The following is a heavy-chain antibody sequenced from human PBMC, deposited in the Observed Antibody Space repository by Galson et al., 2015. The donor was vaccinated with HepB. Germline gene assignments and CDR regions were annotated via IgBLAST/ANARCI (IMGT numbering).Heavy chain of an antibody. V-gene: IGHV3-11*01. CDR2: ITSSGSAK. CDR1: GFTFSDYY. Sequence: SLRLSCAASGFTFSDYYMGWVRQAPGKGLEWISHITSSGSAKYYADSAKGRFTISRDNAKNSLYLQMNSLGAEDTAVYYCARDPGGSGTYYYYYYLDVWGKGTTVTVSS. J-gene: IGHJ6*03. D-gene: IGHD3-10*01. CDR3: ARDPGGSGTYYYYYYLDV.